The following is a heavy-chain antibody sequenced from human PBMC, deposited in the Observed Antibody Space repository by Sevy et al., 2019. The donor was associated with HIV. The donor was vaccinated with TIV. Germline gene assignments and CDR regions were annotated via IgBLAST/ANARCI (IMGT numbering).Heavy chain of an antibody. D-gene: IGHD3-22*01. CDR2: IKSKTDGGTT. V-gene: IGHV3-15*01. CDR1: GFTFSNAW. Sequence: GGSLRLSCAASGFTFSNAWMSWVRQAPGKGLEWVGRIKSKTDGGTTDYAAPVKGRFTISRDDSKNTLYLQMNSLKTEDTAVYYCTTGSYYDSSGYHYYGYWGQGTLVTVSS. J-gene: IGHJ4*02. CDR3: TTGSYYDSSGYHYYGY.